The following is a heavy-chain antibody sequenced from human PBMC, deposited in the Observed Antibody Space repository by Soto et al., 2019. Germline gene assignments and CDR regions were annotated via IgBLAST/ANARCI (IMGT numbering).Heavy chain of an antibody. CDR3: ARDVPTVTTGGTDY. D-gene: IGHD4-17*01. Sequence: QVQLVQSGVEVEKPGASVKVSCKASGYTYTSYGVSWVRQAPGQGLEWMGWISAYNGNTNYAQKFQGRVTMTTDTSTSTAYMELRSLRSDDTAVYYCARDVPTVTTGGTDYWGQGTLVTVSS. V-gene: IGHV1-18*01. CDR2: ISAYNGNT. J-gene: IGHJ4*02. CDR1: GYTYTSYG.